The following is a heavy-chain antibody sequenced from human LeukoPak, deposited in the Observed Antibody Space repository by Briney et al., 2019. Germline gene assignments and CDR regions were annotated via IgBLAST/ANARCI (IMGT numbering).Heavy chain of an antibody. D-gene: IGHD2-21*01. CDR2: INGDGRST. CDR1: GFTFSRYW. V-gene: IGHV3-74*01. CDR3: AREGLACDSTTCYLAAFDI. Sequence: PGGSLRLSCAASGFTFSRYWMHWVRQAPGEGLVWVSRINGDGRSTAYADSVKGRFTISRDTAKNTPSLQMNSLRAEDTARYYCAREGLACDSTTCYLAAFDIWGQGTMVTVSS. J-gene: IGHJ3*02.